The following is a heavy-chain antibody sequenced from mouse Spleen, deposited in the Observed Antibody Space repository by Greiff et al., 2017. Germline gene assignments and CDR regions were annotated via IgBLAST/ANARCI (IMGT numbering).Heavy chain of an antibody. CDR1: GYTFTSYW. Sequence: QVQLQQPGAELVRPGSSVKLSCKASGYTFTSYWMHWVKQRPIQGLEWIGNIDPSDSETHYNQKFKDKATLTVDKSSSTAYMQLSSLTSEDTAVYYCARFTTVYYFDYWGQGTTLTVSS. D-gene: IGHD1-1*01. J-gene: IGHJ2*01. V-gene: IGHV1-52*01. CDR2: IDPSDSET. CDR3: ARFTTVYYFDY.